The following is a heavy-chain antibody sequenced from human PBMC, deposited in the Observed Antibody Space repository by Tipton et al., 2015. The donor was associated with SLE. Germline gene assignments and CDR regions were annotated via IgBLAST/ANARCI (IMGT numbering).Heavy chain of an antibody. CDR3: ARENWCLDL. V-gene: IGHV3-30*02. D-gene: IGHD2-8*02. Sequence: SLRLSCAASGFTLSSYGIHWVRQAPGKGLEWVAFMRYHGRDIYYADFVEGRFTISRDISKNTLYLHMNSLRVEDTAVYYCARENWCLDLWGRGTLVTVSS. CDR2: MRYHGRDI. J-gene: IGHJ2*01. CDR1: GFTLSSYG.